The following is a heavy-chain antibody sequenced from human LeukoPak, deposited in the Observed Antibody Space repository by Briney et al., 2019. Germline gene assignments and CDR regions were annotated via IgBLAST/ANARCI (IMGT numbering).Heavy chain of an antibody. CDR3: ARVPHPDSSGYYYALGAFDI. Sequence: PGGSLRLSCAASGFTVSSNYMSWVRQAPGKGLEWVSVIYSGGSTYYADSVKGRFTISRDNSKNTLYLQMNSLRAEDTAVYYCARVPHPDSSGYYYALGAFDIWGQGTMVTVSS. D-gene: IGHD3-22*01. CDR1: GFTVSSNY. CDR2: IYSGGST. J-gene: IGHJ3*02. V-gene: IGHV3-66*01.